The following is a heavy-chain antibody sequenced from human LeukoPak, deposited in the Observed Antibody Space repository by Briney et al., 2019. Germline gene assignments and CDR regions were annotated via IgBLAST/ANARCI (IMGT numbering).Heavy chain of an antibody. Sequence: GGSLRLSCAASGFTFSSYWMNWVRQAPGKGLVWVSRIASDGSSTTYADSVKGRFSISRDNSKNTPYLQMNSLRAEDTAVYYCAKDPYCSSTSCYLLNWFDPWGQGTLVTVSS. J-gene: IGHJ5*02. D-gene: IGHD2-2*01. V-gene: IGHV3-74*01. CDR1: GFTFSSYW. CDR2: IASDGSST. CDR3: AKDPYCSSTSCYLLNWFDP.